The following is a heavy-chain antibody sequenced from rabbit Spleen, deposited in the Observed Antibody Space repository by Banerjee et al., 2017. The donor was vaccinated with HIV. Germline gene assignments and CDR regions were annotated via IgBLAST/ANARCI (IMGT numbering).Heavy chain of an antibody. CDR3: ARSYDDFNYACNL. D-gene: IGHD2-1*01. J-gene: IGHJ4*01. CDR1: GFSFSSNNC. CDR2: MNTGNGRT. Sequence: QSLEESGGDLVKPGASLTLTCTASGFSFSSNNCMCWVRQAPGKGLEWIACMNTGNGRTYYASWAKGRFTISKTSSTTVTLQMTSLTAADTATYFCARSYDDFNYACNLWGPGTLVTVS. V-gene: IGHV1S40*01.